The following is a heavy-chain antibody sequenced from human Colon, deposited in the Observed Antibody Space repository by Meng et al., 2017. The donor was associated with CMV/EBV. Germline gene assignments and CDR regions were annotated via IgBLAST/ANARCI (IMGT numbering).Heavy chain of an antibody. V-gene: IGHV2-5*02. CDR3: AHRFLRDSSSSLHFDS. Sequence: ITLKESRTTLVIPTPTLTLSCTFSGLSLSTNGVTVGLIRQPPQTALEGLALIYWDDDKRYSPSLKSRLTITKDTSKNQVVLTTINIDPGDTATYSCAHRFLRDSSSSLHFDSWGQGTLVTVSS. D-gene: IGHD6-6*01. CDR1: GLSLSTNGVT. CDR2: IYWDDDK. J-gene: IGHJ4*02.